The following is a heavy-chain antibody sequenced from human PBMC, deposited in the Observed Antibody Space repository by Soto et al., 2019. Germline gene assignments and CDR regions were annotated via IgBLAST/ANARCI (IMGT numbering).Heavy chain of an antibody. D-gene: IGHD4-17*01. V-gene: IGHV3-23*03. J-gene: IGHJ4*02. CDR1: GFTFSSYA. CDR2: VSIGGKKQ. CDR3: VKDRIGLTTMRYYFEY. Sequence: GGSLRLSCAASGFTFSSYAMGWVRQGPGKGLEWVAVVSIGGKKQVYADSVKGRFAISRDNSKNTVDLQMNSLRADDTALYYCVKDRIGLTTMRYYFEYWGPGALVTVSS.